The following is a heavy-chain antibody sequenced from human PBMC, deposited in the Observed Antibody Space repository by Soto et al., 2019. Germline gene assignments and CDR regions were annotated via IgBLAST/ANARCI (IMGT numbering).Heavy chain of an antibody. D-gene: IGHD3-10*01. J-gene: IGHJ4*02. CDR2: VNPIVSMS. V-gene: IGHV1-69*02. Sequence: QVQLVQSGAEVKRPGSSVKVSCKASGDTLNFYSINWVRQAPGVGLEWMGRVNPIVSMSNYAQKFQGRVTMTADKATSTAYIELSSLISEDTAIYYCASSYGSGYRAFDYWGQGALVTVSS. CDR1: GDTLNFYS. CDR3: ASSYGSGYRAFDY.